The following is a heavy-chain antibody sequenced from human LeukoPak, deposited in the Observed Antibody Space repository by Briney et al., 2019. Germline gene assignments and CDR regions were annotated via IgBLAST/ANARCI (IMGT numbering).Heavy chain of an antibody. J-gene: IGHJ4*02. V-gene: IGHV4-61*02. Sequence: SETLSLTCTVSGGSISSGSYYWSWIRQPAGKGLEWIGRIYTSGFTNYNPSLNSRVTMSVNTSKNQFSLKLSSVTAADTAVYYCARQKAIDFDYWGQGTLVPVSS. D-gene: IGHD5-24*01. CDR2: IYTSGFT. CDR1: GGSISSGSYY. CDR3: ARQKAIDFDY.